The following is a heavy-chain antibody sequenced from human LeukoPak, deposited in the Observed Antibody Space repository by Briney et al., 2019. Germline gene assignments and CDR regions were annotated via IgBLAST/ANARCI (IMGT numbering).Heavy chain of an antibody. CDR1: GFTFSSYA. D-gene: IGHD5/OR15-5a*01. CDR2: ISRNGDST. V-gene: IGHV3-64*01. Sequence: GGSLRLSCAASGFTFSSYAMNWVRQAPGKGLEFVSAISRNGDSTYYTNSVKGRFTISRDNSKNTLFLQMGSLRTDDVAVYYCAREDVSDTWGFDSWGQGTLVTVSS. CDR3: AREDVSDTWGFDS. J-gene: IGHJ4*02.